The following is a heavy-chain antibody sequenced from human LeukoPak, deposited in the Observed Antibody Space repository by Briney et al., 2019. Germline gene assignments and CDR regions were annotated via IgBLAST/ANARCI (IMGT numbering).Heavy chain of an antibody. V-gene: IGHV3-30*02. J-gene: IGHJ4*02. CDR1: GFIFSTYG. CDR2: IQFDGSEK. CDR3: AKAALRYYFDY. D-gene: IGHD4-17*01. Sequence: GGSLRLSCAASGFIFSTYGMHWVRQAPGKGLEWVAFIQFDGSEKFYADSVKGRFTISRDNSKNTLYLQMNSLRAEDTAVYYCAKAALRYYFDYWGQGTLVTVSS.